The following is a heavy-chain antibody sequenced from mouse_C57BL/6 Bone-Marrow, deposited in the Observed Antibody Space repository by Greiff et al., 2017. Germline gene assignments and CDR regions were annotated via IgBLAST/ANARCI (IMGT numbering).Heavy chain of an antibody. CDR3: AKYRLNDFDY. J-gene: IGHJ2*01. Sequence: QVQLQQSGAELVRPGTSVKMSCKASGYTFTNYWIGWAKQRPGHGLEWIGDIYPGGGYTNYNEKFKGKATLTADKSSSTAYMQFSSLTSEDSAIYYCAKYRLNDFDYWGQGTTLTVSS. CDR1: GYTFTNYW. D-gene: IGHD1-3*01. V-gene: IGHV1-63*01. CDR2: IYPGGGYT.